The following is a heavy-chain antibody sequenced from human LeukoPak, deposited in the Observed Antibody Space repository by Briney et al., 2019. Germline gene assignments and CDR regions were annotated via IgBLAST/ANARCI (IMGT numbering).Heavy chain of an antibody. V-gene: IGHV4-30-4*01. CDR3: ARADNYYDGSGYYAYAY. Sequence: SETLSLTGTGSGGSISSVDYYWNCIRQPPGKSLEWIGYIYYSGSTYYNPSLNSRVTISVDTTKNQLALKLRCVTAADPAVYSCARADNYYDGSGYYAYAYWGQGTLVTVSS. D-gene: IGHD3-22*01. J-gene: IGHJ4*02. CDR1: GGSISSVDYY. CDR2: IYYSGST.